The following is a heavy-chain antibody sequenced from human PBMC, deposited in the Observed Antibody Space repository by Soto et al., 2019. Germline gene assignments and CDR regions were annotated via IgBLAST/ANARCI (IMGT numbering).Heavy chain of an antibody. Sequence: GASVKVSCKASGYTFTSYGISWVRQAPGQGLEWMGWISAYNGNTNYAQKLQGRVTMTTDTSTSTAHMELSSLRSEDTAVYYCARDRTCSGGSCSPKKYNWFDPWGQGTLVTVSS. CDR2: ISAYNGNT. CDR3: ARDRTCSGGSCSPKKYNWFDP. J-gene: IGHJ5*02. V-gene: IGHV1-18*01. D-gene: IGHD2-15*01. CDR1: GYTFTSYG.